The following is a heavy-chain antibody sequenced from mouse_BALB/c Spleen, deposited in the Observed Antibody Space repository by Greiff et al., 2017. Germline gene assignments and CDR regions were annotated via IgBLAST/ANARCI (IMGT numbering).Heavy chain of an antibody. CDR2: IDPANGNT. CDR1: GFNIKDTY. V-gene: IGHV14-3*02. D-gene: IGHD2-14*01. J-gene: IGHJ3*01. CDR3: ADRYDA. Sequence: VQLKESGAELVKPGASVKLSCTASGFNIKDTYMHWVKQRPEQGLEWIGRIDPANGNTKYDPKFQGKATITADTSSNTAYLQLSSLTSEDTAVYYCADRYDAWGQGTLVTVSA.